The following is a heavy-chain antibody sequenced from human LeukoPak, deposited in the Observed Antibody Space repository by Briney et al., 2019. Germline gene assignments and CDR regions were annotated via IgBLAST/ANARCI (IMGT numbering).Heavy chain of an antibody. Sequence: PGGSLRLSCAASGFSFSSYWMHWVRQAPGKGLVWVSRINNDGTATVYADSAKGRFTISRDNPKNTLYLQMNSLRAEDTAVYYCAKDIAGAGRSPFDIWGQGTMVTVSS. CDR3: AKDIAGAGRSPFDI. V-gene: IGHV3-74*01. CDR2: INNDGTAT. CDR1: GFSFSSYW. D-gene: IGHD6-13*01. J-gene: IGHJ3*02.